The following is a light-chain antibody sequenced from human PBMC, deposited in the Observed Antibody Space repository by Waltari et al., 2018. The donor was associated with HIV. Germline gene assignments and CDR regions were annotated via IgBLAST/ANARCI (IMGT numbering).Light chain of an antibody. CDR3: QQYSTFPWT. J-gene: IGKJ1*01. CDR2: WAS. CDR1: QSVLYKSHNRNY. Sequence: DIVMIQSPESLAVSLGERATINCKSSQSVLYKSHNRNYLAWYQQKAGQPPKLLFSWASAQDSGVPDRFRSSGSGTDFTLTIRSLQAEDVAVYYCQQYSTFPWTFGQGTKVEIK. V-gene: IGKV4-1*01.